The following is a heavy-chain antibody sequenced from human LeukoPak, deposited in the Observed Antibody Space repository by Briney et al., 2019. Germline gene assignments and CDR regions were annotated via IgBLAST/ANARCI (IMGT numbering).Heavy chain of an antibody. CDR3: AKEVEWLAFDY. V-gene: IGHV3-23*01. Sequence: GGSLRLSCAASGFTFSSYAMSWARQAPGKGLEWVSGISGNGGSTYYAASVKGRFTISRDNSKNTLYLQMNSLRAEDPAVYYCAKEVEWLAFDYWGQGTLATVSS. CDR1: GFTFSSYA. J-gene: IGHJ4*02. CDR2: ISGNGGST. D-gene: IGHD6-19*01.